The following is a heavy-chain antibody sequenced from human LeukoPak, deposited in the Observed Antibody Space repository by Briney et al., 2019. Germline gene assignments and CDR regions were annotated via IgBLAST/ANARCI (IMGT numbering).Heavy chain of an antibody. V-gene: IGHV4-4*07. CDR2: IYTSGST. CDR1: GGSISSYY. Sequence: SETLSLTCTVSGGSISSYYWSWIRQPAGKGLEWIGRIYTSGSTNYNPSLKSRVTMSVDTSKNQFSLKLSSVTAADTAVYYCARDPGFSRSRDNWFDPRGQGTLVTVSP. CDR3: ARDPGFSRSRDNWFDP. J-gene: IGHJ5*02. D-gene: IGHD3-10*01.